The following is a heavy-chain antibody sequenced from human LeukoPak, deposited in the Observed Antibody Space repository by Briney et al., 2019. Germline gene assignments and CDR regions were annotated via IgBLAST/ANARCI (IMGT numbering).Heavy chain of an antibody. Sequence: ASVKVSCTASGYTFTSYAMHWVRQAPGQRPEWMGWINAGNGNTKYSQKFQGRVTITRDTSASTAYMELSSLRSEDTAVYYCARGYCSGGSCYLHWFDPWGQGTLVTVSS. V-gene: IGHV1-3*01. CDR2: INAGNGNT. D-gene: IGHD2-15*01. CDR1: GYTFTSYA. J-gene: IGHJ5*02. CDR3: ARGYCSGGSCYLHWFDP.